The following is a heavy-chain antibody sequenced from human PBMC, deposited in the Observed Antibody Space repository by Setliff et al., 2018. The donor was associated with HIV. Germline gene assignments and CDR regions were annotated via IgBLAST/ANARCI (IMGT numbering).Heavy chain of an antibody. CDR1: NTSVSGYY. J-gene: IGHJ5*02. CDR3: TRGLGIPMVRGIRTFDP. Sequence: SETLSLTCAVYNTSVSGYYWTWIRQSPGRGLEWIGEINQSGGTDYNPSLQGRVYMSLDTSKKQFSLKLLSVTAADSAVYYCTRGLGIPMVRGIRTFDPWGQGTQVTVSS. V-gene: IGHV4-34*01. D-gene: IGHD3-10*01. CDR2: INQSGGT.